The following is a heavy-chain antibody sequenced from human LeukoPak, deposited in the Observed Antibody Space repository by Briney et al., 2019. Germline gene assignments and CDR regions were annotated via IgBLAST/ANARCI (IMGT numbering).Heavy chain of an antibody. V-gene: IGHV3-43*02. J-gene: IGHJ3*02. CDR3: AKDLAAAGDSAFDI. Sequence: GGSQRLSCAASGFTFSDYAMHWVRPAPGKGLEWVSLISGDGGSTYYTDSVKGRFTISRDNSKNSLYQQMNSLRTADTALYYCAKDLAAAGDSAFDIWGQGTMVTVSS. CDR2: ISGDGGST. CDR1: GFTFSDYA. D-gene: IGHD6-13*01.